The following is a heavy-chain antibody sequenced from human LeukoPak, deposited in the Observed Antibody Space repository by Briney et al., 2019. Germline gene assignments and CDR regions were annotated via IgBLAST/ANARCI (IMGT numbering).Heavy chain of an antibody. CDR3: ARGVGATHFDC. V-gene: IGHV3-21*06. Sequence: GGSLRLSCAASGFAFSGYSMNWVRQAPGRGPEWVSLISTTSTSIYYADSVRGRFTISGDNAKNSLYLQMNSLRAEDTAVYYCARGVGATHFDCWGQGTLVTVST. J-gene: IGHJ4*02. CDR1: GFAFSGYS. CDR2: ISTTSTSI. D-gene: IGHD1-26*01.